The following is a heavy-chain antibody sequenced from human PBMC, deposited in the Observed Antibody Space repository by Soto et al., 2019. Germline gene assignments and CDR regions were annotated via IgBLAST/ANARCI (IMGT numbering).Heavy chain of an antibody. V-gene: IGHV3-30*18. D-gene: IGHD1-26*01. CDR1: GFTFSSYG. CDR3: AKEGGLSGSYYIASSYYFDY. J-gene: IGHJ4*02. CDR2: ISYDGSNT. Sequence: QVQLVESGGGVVQPGRSLRLSCVASGFTFSSYGMHWVRQAPCKGLAWVAIISYDGSNTYYADSVKGRFTISIDNSKNTLYLQMNSLRAEDTSVYYCAKEGGLSGSYYIASSYYFDYWGQGTLVTVSS.